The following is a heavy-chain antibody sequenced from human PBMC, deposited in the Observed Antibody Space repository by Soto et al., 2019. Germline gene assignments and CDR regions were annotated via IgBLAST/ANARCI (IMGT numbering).Heavy chain of an antibody. CDR1: GFTFGSFG. CDR3: ARALYGSSWLLFH. V-gene: IGHV3-33*01. D-gene: IGHD6-13*01. Sequence: GGSLRLSCAASGFTFGSFGMYWVRQAPGKGLEWVALIWDDGSKKYYADSVKGRFTISRDNSKNTVSLQMNSLTAEDTAVYYWARALYGSSWLLFHWGQGTRVTVSS. J-gene: IGHJ1*01. CDR2: IWDDGSKK.